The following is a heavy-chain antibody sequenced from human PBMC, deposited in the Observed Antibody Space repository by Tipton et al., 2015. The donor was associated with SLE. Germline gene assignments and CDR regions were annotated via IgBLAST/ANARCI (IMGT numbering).Heavy chain of an antibody. V-gene: IGHV4-31*03. CDR2: IYYSGST. CDR3: AREGGSYVGDAFDI. CDR1: GGSISSGGYS. D-gene: IGHD1-26*01. J-gene: IGHJ3*02. Sequence: TLSLTCTVSGGSISSGGYSWSWIRQHPGKGLEWIGYIYYSGSTYYNPSLKSRVTISVDTSKNQFSLKLSSVTAADTAVYYCAREGGSYVGDAFDIWGQGTMVTVSS.